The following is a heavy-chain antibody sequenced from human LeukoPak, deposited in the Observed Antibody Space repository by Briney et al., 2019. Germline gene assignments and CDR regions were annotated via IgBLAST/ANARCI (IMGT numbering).Heavy chain of an antibody. J-gene: IGHJ3*01. CDR3: GMSGDRVPLQDDVFDV. Sequence: GESLQISCKVSGYSFTSYCIGWVRQLPGKGLEWMGIIYPGDSGPTYSPSFQGQVTISVDKSINTAYLQWSSLQASDTAMYYCGMSGDRVPLQDDVFDVWGQGTMVTVSS. V-gene: IGHV5-51*01. CDR2: IYPGDSGP. D-gene: IGHD1-26*01. CDR1: GYSFTSYC.